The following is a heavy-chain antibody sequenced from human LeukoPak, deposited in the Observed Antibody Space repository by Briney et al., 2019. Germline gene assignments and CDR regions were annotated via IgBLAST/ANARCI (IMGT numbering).Heavy chain of an antibody. CDR3: ARTIYDYVWGRYYFDY. J-gene: IGHJ4*02. CDR2: IYYSGST. CDR1: GGSISSSSYY. V-gene: IGHV4-39*07. D-gene: IGHD3-16*01. Sequence: NPSETLSLTCTVSGGSISSSSYYWGWIRQPPGKGLEWIGSIYYSGSTYYNPSLKSRVTISVDTSKNQFSLKLSSVTAADTAVYYCARTIYDYVWGRYYFDYWGQGTLVTVSS.